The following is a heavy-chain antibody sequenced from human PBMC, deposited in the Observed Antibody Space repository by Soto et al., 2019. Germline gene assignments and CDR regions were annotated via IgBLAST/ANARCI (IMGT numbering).Heavy chain of an antibody. CDR1: GFTFSSYA. CDR3: AKEFGGSCYSLCYFDY. J-gene: IGHJ4*02. CDR2: ISGSGGST. V-gene: IGHV3-23*01. D-gene: IGHD2-15*01. Sequence: EVQLLESGGGLVQPGGSLRLSCAASGFTFSSYAMSWVRQAPGKGLEWVSAISGSGGSTYYADSVKGRFTISRDNSKNTLYLQMNSLRAEDTAVYYCAKEFGGSCYSLCYFDYWGQGTLVTVSS.